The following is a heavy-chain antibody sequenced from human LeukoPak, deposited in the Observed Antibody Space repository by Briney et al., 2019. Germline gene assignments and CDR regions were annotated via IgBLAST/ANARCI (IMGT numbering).Heavy chain of an antibody. J-gene: IGHJ4*02. V-gene: IGHV3-30*18. CDR1: GFTFSSYG. CDR3: AKMTAAEPFDY. Sequence: QSGGSLRLSCAAPGFTFSSYGMHWVRQAPGKGLEWVAVISYDGSNKYYADSVKGRFTISRDNSKNTLYLQMNSLRAEDTAVYYCAKMTAAEPFDYWGQGTLVTVSS. CDR2: ISYDGSNK. D-gene: IGHD6-13*01.